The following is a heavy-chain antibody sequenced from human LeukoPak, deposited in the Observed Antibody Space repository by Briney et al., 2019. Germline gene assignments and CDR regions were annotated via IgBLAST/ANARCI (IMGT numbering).Heavy chain of an antibody. Sequence: PGRSLRLSCAASGFTFSSHWMSWVGQAPGKGLEWLANIKEDGGVKYYVASVRGRFTISSDNAKHSLALQMNSLRAEDTAVYFCARTAYCGDDCYHYFDIWGQGTLVTVSS. CDR1: GFTFSSHW. J-gene: IGHJ4*02. D-gene: IGHD2-21*02. CDR2: IKEDGGVK. V-gene: IGHV3-7*01. CDR3: ARTAYCGDDCYHYFDI.